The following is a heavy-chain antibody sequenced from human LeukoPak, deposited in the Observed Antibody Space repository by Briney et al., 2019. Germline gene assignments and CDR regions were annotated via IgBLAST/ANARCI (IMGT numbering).Heavy chain of an antibody. J-gene: IGHJ4*02. CDR3: ATVVPAARSY. Sequence: PGGSLRLSCAASGFSFSSYSMNWVRQAPGKGLEWVSYISSSSITIYYAESVKGRFTISRDNAKNSLYLQMNSLRAEDTAVYYCATVVPAARSYWGQGTLVTVSS. V-gene: IGHV3-48*04. D-gene: IGHD2-2*01. CDR2: ISSSSITI. CDR1: GFSFSSYS.